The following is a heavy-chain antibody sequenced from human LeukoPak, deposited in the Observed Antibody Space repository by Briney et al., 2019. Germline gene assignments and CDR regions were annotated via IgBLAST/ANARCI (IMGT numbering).Heavy chain of an antibody. CDR1: GFTFSSYA. V-gene: IGHV3-30-3*01. CDR3: ARESEAFDI. Sequence: GGSLRLSCAASGFTFSSYAMHWVRQAPGKGLEWVAVISYDGSDKYYADSVKGRFTISRDNSKNTLYLQMDSLRAEDTAVYYCARESEAFDIWGQGTLVTVSS. CDR2: ISYDGSDK. J-gene: IGHJ3*02.